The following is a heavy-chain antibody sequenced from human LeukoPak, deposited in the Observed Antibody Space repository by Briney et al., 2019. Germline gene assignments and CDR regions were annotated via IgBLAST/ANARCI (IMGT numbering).Heavy chain of an antibody. CDR1: GFTVSGNY. J-gene: IGHJ5*01. CDR3: AKDRPNYYESNGHYYRRDGDS. V-gene: IGHV3-53*01. Sequence: GGSLRLSCAASGFTVSGNYMSWVRQAPGKGLEWVSVIYSGGSTYYAGSVKGRFTISRDNFKNTLYLQMNSLRAEDTATYYCAKDRPNYYESNGHYYRRDGDSWGQGTLVTVSS. D-gene: IGHD3-22*01. CDR2: IYSGGST.